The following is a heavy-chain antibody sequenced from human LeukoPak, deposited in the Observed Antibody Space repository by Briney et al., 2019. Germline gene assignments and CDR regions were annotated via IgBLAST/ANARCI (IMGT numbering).Heavy chain of an antibody. J-gene: IGHJ3*02. CDR1: GFTFSSYT. CDR3: AREVSGFDI. CDR2: ISATGSVI. V-gene: IGHV3-48*01. Sequence: GGSLRLSCAASGFTFSSYTMNWVRQAPGKGLEWIAYISATGSVIYYSDSVKGRFSISRDSAKTSLYLHLTSLRVDDTAVYYCAREVSGFDIWGQGTTVTVSS. D-gene: IGHD2/OR15-2a*01.